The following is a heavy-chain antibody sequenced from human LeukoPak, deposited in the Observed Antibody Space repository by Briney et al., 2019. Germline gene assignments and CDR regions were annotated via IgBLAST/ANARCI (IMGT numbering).Heavy chain of an antibody. CDR1: GFTFSDYR. V-gene: IGHV3-48*01. Sequence: GGSLRLSCAASGFTFSDYRMNWVRQAPGKGLEWISYIGIDSGNTNYADSVKGRFTISGDKAKNSLYLQMNSLRIEDTAVYYCARDYKYAFDNWGQGTLVTVSS. CDR3: ARDYKYAFDN. D-gene: IGHD5-24*01. J-gene: IGHJ4*02. CDR2: IGIDSGNT.